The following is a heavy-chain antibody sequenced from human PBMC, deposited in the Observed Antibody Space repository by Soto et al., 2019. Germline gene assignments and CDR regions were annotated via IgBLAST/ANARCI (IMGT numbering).Heavy chain of an antibody. CDR3: ARGPSLSGSYYWFDP. V-gene: IGHV4-31*03. CDR1: GGSISSGGYY. J-gene: IGHJ5*02. D-gene: IGHD1-26*01. Sequence: SETLSLTCTVSGGSISSGGYYWSWIRQHPGKGLEWIGYVYYSGSTYYNPSLKSRVTISVDTSKNQFSLKLSSVTAADTAVYYCARGPSLSGSYYWFDPWGQGTLVTVSS. CDR2: VYYSGST.